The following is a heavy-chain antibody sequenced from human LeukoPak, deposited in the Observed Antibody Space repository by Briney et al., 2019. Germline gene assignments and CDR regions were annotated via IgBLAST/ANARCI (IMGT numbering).Heavy chain of an antibody. CDR2: ISGSGGST. V-gene: IGHV3-23*01. CDR1: GFTFSSYA. J-gene: IGHJ4*02. Sequence: PGGSLRLSCAASGFTFSSYAMSWVRQAPGKGLEWVSAISGSGGSTYYADSVKGRFTISRDNSKNTLYLQMNSLRAEDTAVYYCATTSSGYYFGTFDYWGQGTLVTVSS. D-gene: IGHD3-22*01. CDR3: ATTSSGYYFGTFDY.